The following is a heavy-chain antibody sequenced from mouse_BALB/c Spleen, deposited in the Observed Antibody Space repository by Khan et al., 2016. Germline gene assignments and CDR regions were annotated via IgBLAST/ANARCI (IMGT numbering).Heavy chain of an antibody. CDR2: IDPETGGT. V-gene: IGHV1-15*01. Sequence: QVQLQQSGAELVKPGASVTLSCKASGYTFTDYEMHWVKQTPVHGLEWIGAIDPETGGTAYNQKFKGKATLTADTSSSTAYMELSSLTSEDSAVYYCTRFVAYWCHGTLVTVSA. CDR1: GYTFTDYE. J-gene: IGHJ3*01. CDR3: TRFVAY.